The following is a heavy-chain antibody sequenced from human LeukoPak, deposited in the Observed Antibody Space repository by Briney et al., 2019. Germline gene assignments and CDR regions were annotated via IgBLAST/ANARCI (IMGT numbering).Heavy chain of an antibody. CDR1: GFTFSNAW. CDR2: IRTSGGNI. D-gene: IGHD3-10*01. J-gene: IGHJ4*02. CDR3: AKYYYGSGSYPLNFDY. Sequence: GGSLRLSCAASGFTFSNAWMSWVRQAPGKGLEWVSTIRTSGGNIYYADSVKGRFTISRDNSKNTLYLQMNSLRAEDTAVYYCAKYYYGSGSYPLNFDYWGQGTLVTVSS. V-gene: IGHV3-23*01.